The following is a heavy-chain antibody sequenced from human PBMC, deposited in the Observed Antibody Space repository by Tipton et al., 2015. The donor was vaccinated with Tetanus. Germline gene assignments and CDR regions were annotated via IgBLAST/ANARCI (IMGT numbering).Heavy chain of an antibody. CDR3: ASSTVTR. D-gene: IGHD4-17*01. J-gene: IGHJ1*01. CDR1: GFTFNNYG. CDR2: MSYHGTKE. Sequence: SLRLSCAASGFTFNNYGMHWVRQPPGKGLEWVAVMSYHGTKEYYGNSVKGRFTISRDNSNNTLYLQMSSLRREDTAVYYCASSTVTRWGPGTLVTVSS. V-gene: IGHV3-33*08.